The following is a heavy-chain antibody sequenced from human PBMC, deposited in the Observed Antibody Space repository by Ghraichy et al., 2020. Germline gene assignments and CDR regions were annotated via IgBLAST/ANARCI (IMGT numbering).Heavy chain of an antibody. D-gene: IGHD1-1*01. Sequence: GGSLRLSCAASGFTFNTHGMHWVRQAPGKGLEWVSFIQYDESSKYYGDSVKGRFTTSRDNSKNTLYLQMNSLRAEDTAMYFCATEGGRDHVGQKLCYWGQGTLVTVSS. CDR2: IQYDESSK. CDR1: GFTFNTHG. CDR3: ATEGGRDHVGQKLCY. V-gene: IGHV3-30*02. J-gene: IGHJ4*02.